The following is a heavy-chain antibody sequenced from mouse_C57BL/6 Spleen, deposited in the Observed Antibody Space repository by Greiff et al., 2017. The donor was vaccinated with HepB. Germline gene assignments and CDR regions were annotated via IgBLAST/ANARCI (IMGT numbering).Heavy chain of an antibody. Sequence: QVQLQQSGAELVRPGASVTLSCKASGYTFTDYEMHWVKQTPVHGLEWIGAIDPETGGTAYNQKFKGKAILTADKSSSTAYMELRSLTSEDSAVYYCTRGASDGYMYYFDYWGQGTTLTVSS. CDR1: GYTFTDYE. J-gene: IGHJ2*01. CDR2: IDPETGGT. D-gene: IGHD2-3*01. V-gene: IGHV1-15*01. CDR3: TRGASDGYMYYFDY.